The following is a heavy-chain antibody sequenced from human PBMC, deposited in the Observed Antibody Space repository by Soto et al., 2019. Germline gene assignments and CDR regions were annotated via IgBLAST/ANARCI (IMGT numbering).Heavy chain of an antibody. CDR1: GFTFSSYA. V-gene: IGHV3-23*01. Sequence: GGSLRLSCAASGFTFSSYAMSWVRQAPGKGLEWVSAISGSGGSTYYANSGEGRFTISRDKTKNTLYLQMNSLRAEDTAVYYCANEPRNSYSCGPAYWGQGTLVTVSS. CDR3: ANEPRNSYSCGPAY. D-gene: IGHD6-19*01. J-gene: IGHJ4*02. CDR2: ISGSGGST.